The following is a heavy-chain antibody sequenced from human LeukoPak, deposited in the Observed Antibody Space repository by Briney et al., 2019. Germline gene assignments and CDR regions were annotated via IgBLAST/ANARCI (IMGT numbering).Heavy chain of an antibody. D-gene: IGHD2-21*01. CDR1: GVSVSSNSAA. CDR3: TKGQRSAVVSAIES. Sequence: SQTLSLTCAISGVSVSSNSAAWNWLGQTPARGLEWMGRTYYRTKWYNGYGVSVITRITINPDTTKTQFSLQLNSVAPEDTALYYCTKGQRSAVVSAIESWGQGTPVTVSS. J-gene: IGHJ4*02. V-gene: IGHV6-1*01. CDR2: TYYRTKWYN.